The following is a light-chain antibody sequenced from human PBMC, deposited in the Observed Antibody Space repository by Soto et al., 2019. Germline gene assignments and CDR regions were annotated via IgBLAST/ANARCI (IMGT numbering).Light chain of an antibody. CDR2: STS. CDR1: QSVGSSY. CDR3: QQYDSPMWT. Sequence: ENVLTQSPGTLSLSPGERATLSCRASQSVGSSYLAWYQQKPGQAPRLLIYSTSRRATDIPDRFSGSGSWTDFPLTISSLEPEDFAVYYCQQYDSPMWTFGQGTKVEIK. J-gene: IGKJ1*01. V-gene: IGKV3-20*01.